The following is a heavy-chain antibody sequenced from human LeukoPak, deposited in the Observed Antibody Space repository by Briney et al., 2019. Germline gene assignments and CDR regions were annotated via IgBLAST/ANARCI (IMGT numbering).Heavy chain of an antibody. D-gene: IGHD3-10*01. CDR3: AKADGSYKTLIDY. CDR2: ISGSGGST. V-gene: IGHV3-23*01. Sequence: GGSLRLSCAASGFTFSICAMNWVRHAPGKGLEWVSGISGSGGSTYYADSVKGRFTISRDSSKNTVYLQMNSLRAEDTAVYYCAKADGSYKTLIDYWGQGTLVTVSS. CDR1: GFTFSICA. J-gene: IGHJ4*02.